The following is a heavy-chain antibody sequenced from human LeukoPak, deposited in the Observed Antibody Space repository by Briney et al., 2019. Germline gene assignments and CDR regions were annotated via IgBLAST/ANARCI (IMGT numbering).Heavy chain of an antibody. CDR2: ISWNSYNI. CDR1: GFTFDDYA. D-gene: IGHD5-18*01. J-gene: IGHJ4*02. Sequence: PGRSLRLSCAASGFTFDDYAMHWVRKTPGEGLEWVSGISWNSYNIGYADSVKGRFTISRDNAKNSLYLQMNGLRVEDTALYYCVKDTGYSYGPFDYWGQGALVTVSS. CDR3: VKDTGYSYGPFDY. V-gene: IGHV3-9*01.